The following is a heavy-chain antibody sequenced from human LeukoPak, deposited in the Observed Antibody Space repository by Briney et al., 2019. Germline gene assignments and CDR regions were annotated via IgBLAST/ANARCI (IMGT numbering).Heavy chain of an antibody. CDR3: AKAPYGLNWFDP. J-gene: IGHJ5*02. D-gene: IGHD3/OR15-3a*01. CDR1: GFTFSSYA. V-gene: IGHV3-23*01. Sequence: GGSLRLSCAASGFTFSSYAMSWVRQAPGKGLEWVSAVSGSGGSTYYADSVKGRFTISRDNSKNTLYLQMNSLRAEDTAVYYCAKAPYGLNWFDPWGQGTLVTVSS. CDR2: VSGSGGST.